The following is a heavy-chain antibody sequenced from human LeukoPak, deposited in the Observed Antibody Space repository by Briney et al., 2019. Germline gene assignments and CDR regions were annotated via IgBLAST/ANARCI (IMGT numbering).Heavy chain of an antibody. CDR3: ARVQYYDV. CDR1: GFTFRVYS. Sequence: GGSLRLSCAASGFTFRVYSMNWVRQAPGKGLEWVSSISGISSSIYYADSVKGRFTMSRDNAKNSLFLQMSSLRAEDTAVYYCARVQYYDVWGQGTLVTVSS. V-gene: IGHV3-21*01. D-gene: IGHD3-22*01. J-gene: IGHJ4*02. CDR2: ISGISSSI.